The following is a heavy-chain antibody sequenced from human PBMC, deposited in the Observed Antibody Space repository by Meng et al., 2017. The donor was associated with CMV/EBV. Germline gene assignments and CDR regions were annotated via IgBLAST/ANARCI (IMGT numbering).Heavy chain of an antibody. CDR1: GGSISSYY. Sequence: GSLRLSCTVSGGSISSYYWSWIRQPPGKGLEWIGYIYYSGSTNYNPSLKSRVTISVDTSKNQFSLKLSSVTAADTAVYYCATGGNWFGPWGQGTLVTVSS. CDR3: ATGGNWFGP. J-gene: IGHJ5*02. V-gene: IGHV4-59*01. D-gene: IGHD3-10*01. CDR2: IYYSGST.